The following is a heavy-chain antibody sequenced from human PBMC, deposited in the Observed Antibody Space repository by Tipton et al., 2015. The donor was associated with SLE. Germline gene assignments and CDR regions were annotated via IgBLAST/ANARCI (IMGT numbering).Heavy chain of an antibody. CDR2: IYYSGST. D-gene: IGHD3-10*01. CDR3: ARLEGVTGYMDV. CDR1: GGSISSSSYY. V-gene: IGHV4-39*07. Sequence: TLSLTCTVSGGSISSSSYYWGWIRQPPGKGLEWIGSIYYSGSTYYNPSHKSRVTISVDTSKNQFSLKLSSVTAADTAVYYCARLEGVTGYMDVWGKGTTVTVSS. J-gene: IGHJ6*03.